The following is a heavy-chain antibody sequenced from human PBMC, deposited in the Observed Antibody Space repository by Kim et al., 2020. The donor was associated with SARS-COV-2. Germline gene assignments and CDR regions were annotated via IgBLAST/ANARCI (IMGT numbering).Heavy chain of an antibody. CDR2: VYFSGSA. Sequence: SETLSLTCTVSNVSITSRGFYWAWIRQPPGGGLEWIGSVYFSGSAYSSPSLKSRVTLSVDTSKSQFSMTLSSVTAADTAVYYCARRLDSSGYYFD. CDR1: NVSITSRGFY. V-gene: IGHV4-39*01. CDR3: ARRLDSSGYYFD. D-gene: IGHD3-22*01. J-gene: IGHJ3*01.